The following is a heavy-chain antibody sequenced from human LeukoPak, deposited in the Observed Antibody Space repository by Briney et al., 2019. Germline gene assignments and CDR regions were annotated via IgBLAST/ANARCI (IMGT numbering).Heavy chain of an antibody. J-gene: IGHJ4*02. D-gene: IGHD6-13*01. CDR3: AGDRNTGSWYLY. CDR1: GGSISSFY. CDR2: IQDSGGT. Sequence: SETLSLTCTVSGGSISSFYWSWIRQSPGKGLEWIGYIQDSGGTNYNPSLKSRVTISLDTSKNQFSLRLNSVTAADTAVYYCAGDRNTGSWYLYWGQGTLVTVSS. V-gene: IGHV4-59*08.